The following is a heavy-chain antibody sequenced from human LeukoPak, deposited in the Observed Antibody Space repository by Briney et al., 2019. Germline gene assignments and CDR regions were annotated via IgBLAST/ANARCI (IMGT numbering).Heavy chain of an antibody. Sequence: SETLSLTCTVSGGSISSYYWSWIRQPPGKGLEWIGYIYYSGSTNYNPPLKSRVTISVDTSKNQFSLKLSSVTAADTAVYYCARQGSSLAPLGPWGQGTLVTVSS. J-gene: IGHJ5*02. CDR2: IYYSGST. V-gene: IGHV4-59*01. D-gene: IGHD6-6*01. CDR3: ARQGSSLAPLGP. CDR1: GGSISSYY.